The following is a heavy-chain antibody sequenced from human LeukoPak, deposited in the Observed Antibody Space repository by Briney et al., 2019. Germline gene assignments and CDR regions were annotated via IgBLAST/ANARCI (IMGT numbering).Heavy chain of an antibody. CDR2: IYYSGTT. D-gene: IGHD2-15*01. Sequence: SETLSLTRTVSGGSISSSGYYWGWIRQPPGKGLEWIGIIYYSGTTYYNPSLKSRVTISIDTSKNQFSLKLSSVTAADTAVYFCARNFPGVGCSGGSCYDYWGQRTLVTVSS. CDR1: GGSISSSGYY. CDR3: ARNFPGVGCSGGSCYDY. J-gene: IGHJ4*02. V-gene: IGHV4-39*07.